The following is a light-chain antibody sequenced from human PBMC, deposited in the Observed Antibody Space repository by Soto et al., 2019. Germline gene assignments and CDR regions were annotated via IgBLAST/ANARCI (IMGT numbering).Light chain of an antibody. CDR3: QQYNNYPGT. CDR1: QSISRW. V-gene: IGKV1-5*01. J-gene: IGKJ1*01. Sequence: DVPMTQSPSTLSASVGDRVTMTCRASQSISRWVAWYQQKPGKAPKLLISDASNLENGLPSRFTGSGFGTEFTLTISSVQPEDFATNYCQQYNNYPGTFGQGTKVEIK. CDR2: DAS.